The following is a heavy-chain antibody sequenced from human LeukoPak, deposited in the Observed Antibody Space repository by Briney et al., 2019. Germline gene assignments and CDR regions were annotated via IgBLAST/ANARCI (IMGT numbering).Heavy chain of an antibody. CDR2: IPADGNNE. D-gene: IGHD2-8*02. V-gene: IGHV3-30*02. J-gene: IGHJ4*02. Sequence: GGSLRLSCAASGFRLSTYGMHWVRQAPGKGLEWVAFIPADGNNESYADFVKGRFTISRDNPKNVLYLQMNGLRPEDTAVYYCAKLPTGPIIHYWGQGTLVTVSS. CDR1: GFRLSTYG. CDR3: AKLPTGPIIHY.